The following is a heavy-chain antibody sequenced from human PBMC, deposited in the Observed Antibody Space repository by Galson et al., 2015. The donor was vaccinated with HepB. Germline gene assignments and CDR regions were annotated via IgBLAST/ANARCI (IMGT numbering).Heavy chain of an antibody. D-gene: IGHD5-18*01. CDR3: AEDPLGIQLWLQVCYFDY. V-gene: IGHV3-23*01. CDR2: ISGSGGST. Sequence: SLRLSCAASGFTFSSYAMSWVRQAPGKGLEWVSAISGSGGSTYYADSVKGRFTISRDNSKNTLYLQMNSLRAEDTAVYYCAEDPLGIQLWLQVCYFDYWGQGTLVTVSS. CDR1: GFTFSSYA. J-gene: IGHJ4*02.